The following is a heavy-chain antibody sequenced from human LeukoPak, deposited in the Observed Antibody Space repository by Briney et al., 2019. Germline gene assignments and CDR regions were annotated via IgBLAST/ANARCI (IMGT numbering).Heavy chain of an antibody. CDR2: IGYDGSNK. CDR1: GFTFSNYG. V-gene: IGHV3-33*01. J-gene: IGHJ4*02. CDR3: AGNYGPYYFDY. Sequence: GRSLRLSCAASGFTFSNYGMHWVRQAPGKGLEWVAGIGYDGSNKYYADSVKGRFTISRDNSKNTLYLQMNSLRAEDTAVYYCAGNYGPYYFDYWGQGTLVTVSS. D-gene: IGHD3-10*01.